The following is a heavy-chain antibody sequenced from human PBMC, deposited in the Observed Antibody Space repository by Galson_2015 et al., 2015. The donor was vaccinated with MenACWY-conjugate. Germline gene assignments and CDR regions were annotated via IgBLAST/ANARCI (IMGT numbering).Heavy chain of an antibody. J-gene: IGHJ4*02. CDR2: IKSKSDGGTR. D-gene: IGHD3-22*01. V-gene: IGHV3-15*01. Sequence: SLRLSCAASGFTFRNVWMSWVRQAPGKGLEWVSRIKSKSDGGTRDYAAPVKDRFTISRDDSKDTLDLQMNGLKTEDTAMYYCVKYDNNDAFDYWGQGTLVSVSA. CDR1: GFTFRNVW. CDR3: VKYDNNDAFDY.